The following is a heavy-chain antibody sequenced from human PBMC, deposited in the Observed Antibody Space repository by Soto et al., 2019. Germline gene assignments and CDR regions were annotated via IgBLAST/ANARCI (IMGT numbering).Heavy chain of an antibody. Sequence: SETLSLTCAVSGGSISSGYYWTWIRQPPGTGLEWIGEINHSGSTNYRPSLQSRLTITKDSSKNQVVLTMTNMDPVDTATYYCALWYVAPSGTPFDSWGQGTLVTVSS. CDR3: ALWYVAPSGTPFDS. V-gene: IGHV4-34*01. J-gene: IGHJ4*02. CDR1: GGSISSGYY. D-gene: IGHD6-13*01. CDR2: INHSGST.